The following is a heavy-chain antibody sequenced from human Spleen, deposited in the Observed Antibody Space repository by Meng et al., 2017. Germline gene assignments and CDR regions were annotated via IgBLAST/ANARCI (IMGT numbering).Heavy chain of an antibody. Sequence: QIHLRESGPTLVKPTPTLTLTCSFSGFSLSTSEEAVGWIRQPPGKALEWLALIYWHDEERYSPSLKGRLTITKDTSKNQVVLTMTNMDPVDTGTYYCAHRRGGYFDYWGQGTLVTVSS. J-gene: IGHJ4*02. CDR2: IYWHDEE. V-gene: IGHV2-5*01. CDR3: AHRRGGYFDY. D-gene: IGHD3-16*01. CDR1: GFSLSTSEEA.